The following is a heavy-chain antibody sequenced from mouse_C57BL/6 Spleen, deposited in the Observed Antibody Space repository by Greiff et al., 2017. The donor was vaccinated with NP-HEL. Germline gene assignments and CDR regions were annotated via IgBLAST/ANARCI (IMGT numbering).Heavy chain of an antibody. D-gene: IGHD2-3*01. CDR2: IDPSDSYT. CDR1: GYTFTSYW. J-gene: IGHJ3*01. Sequence: QVQLQQPGAELVMPGASVKLSCKASGYTFTSYWMHWVKQRPGQGLEWIGEIDPSDSYTNYNQKFKGKSTLTVDKSSSTAYMQLSSLTSEDSAVYYCARGGGGYSFAYWGQGTLVTVSA. CDR3: ARGGGGYSFAY. V-gene: IGHV1-69*01.